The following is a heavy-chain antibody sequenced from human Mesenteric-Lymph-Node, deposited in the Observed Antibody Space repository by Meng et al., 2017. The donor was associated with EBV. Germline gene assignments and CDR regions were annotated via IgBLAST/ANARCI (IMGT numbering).Heavy chain of an antibody. CDR2: MYDSGST. J-gene: IGHJ4*02. D-gene: IGHD6-19*01. CDR1: GGSVSSGLYY. CDR3: AREGSVTGRVRFDY. V-gene: IGHV4-61*01. Sequence: VRVQETVPQRGQRPGLLSPTCTVSGGSVSSGLYYCGWIRQPPGKGLEWIGYMYDSGSTNYSPSVRRRVTMSVDTSKSQFSLRLTSVTAADTALYYCAREGSVTGRVRFDYWGQGTLVTVSS.